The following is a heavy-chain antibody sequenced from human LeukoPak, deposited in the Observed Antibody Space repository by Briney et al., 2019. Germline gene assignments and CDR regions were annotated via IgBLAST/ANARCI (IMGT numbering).Heavy chain of an antibody. CDR3: ARADYGDYFDY. D-gene: IGHD3-16*01. CDR2: IYSGGSS. Sequence: GGSLRLSCAASGFTVSSNYMSWVRQAPGKGLEWVSVIYSGGSSYYADSVKGRFTISRDNSKNTLYLQMNSLRAEDTAVYYCARADYGDYFDYWGQGTLVTVSS. J-gene: IGHJ4*02. CDR1: GFTVSSNY. V-gene: IGHV3-66*01.